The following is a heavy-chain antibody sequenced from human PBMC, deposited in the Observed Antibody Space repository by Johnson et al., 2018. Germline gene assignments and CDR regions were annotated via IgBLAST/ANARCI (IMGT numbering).Heavy chain of an antibody. D-gene: IGHD3-22*01. Sequence: VQLQESGGGLVQPGRSLRLSCSASGFTFDDYAMHWVRQVPGEGLEWVSGINWNSDRIAYADSVKGRFTISRDNAKNSLYLRMNSLRVEDTALYYCARATYYYDTSGFGAVDVWGQGTVVTVSS. CDR2: INWNSDRI. CDR3: ARATYYYDTSGFGAVDV. J-gene: IGHJ3*01. V-gene: IGHV3-9*01. CDR1: GFTFDDYA.